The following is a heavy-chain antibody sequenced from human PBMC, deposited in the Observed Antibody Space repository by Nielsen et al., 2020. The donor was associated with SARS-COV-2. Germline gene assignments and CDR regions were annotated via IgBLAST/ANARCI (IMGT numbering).Heavy chain of an antibody. V-gene: IGHV4-39*07. CDR2: IYQSGST. CDR1: GGSISSSPYY. Sequence: SETLSLTCTVSGGSISSSPYYWGWMRQPPGKGLEWIVSIYQSGSTYYSPFLKSRITISVDTSKNQFSLKLTSVTAADTAVYYCAAYSSGWSLGGGDWGQGTLVTVSS. D-gene: IGHD6-19*01. CDR3: AAYSSGWSLGGGD. J-gene: IGHJ4*02.